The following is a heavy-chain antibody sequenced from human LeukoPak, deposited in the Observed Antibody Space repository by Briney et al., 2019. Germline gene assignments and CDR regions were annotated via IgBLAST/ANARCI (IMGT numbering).Heavy chain of an antibody. Sequence: GGSLRLSCVASGLTFHDYAMHWVRQAPGKGLEWVSLISADGGSTFYADSVRGRFSISRDNSKNSLYLQMNSLRTEDTAMYYCAKESGRFDYWGQGTLVAVSS. CDR1: GLTFHDYA. CDR3: AKESGRFDY. CDR2: ISADGGST. J-gene: IGHJ4*02. V-gene: IGHV3-43*02.